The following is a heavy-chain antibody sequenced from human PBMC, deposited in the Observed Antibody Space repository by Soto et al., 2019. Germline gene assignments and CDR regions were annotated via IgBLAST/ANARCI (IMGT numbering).Heavy chain of an antibody. J-gene: IGHJ5*02. CDR1: GGSFSGYY. CDR2: INHSGST. Sequence: QEQLQQWGAGLLKPSETLSLTCAVYGGSFSGYYWSWIRQPPGKGLEWIGEINHSGSTNYNPSLMSRVTSTVDASKNQFALKLSSVTAADTAVYYCARGRVAYSSGYLSWFDPWGQGTLVTVSS. CDR3: ARGRVAYSSGYLSWFDP. V-gene: IGHV4-34*01. D-gene: IGHD5-18*01.